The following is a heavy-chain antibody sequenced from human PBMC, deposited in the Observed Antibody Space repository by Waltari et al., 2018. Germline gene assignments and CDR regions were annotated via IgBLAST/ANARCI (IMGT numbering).Heavy chain of an antibody. Sequence: QVQLQESGPGLVKPSETLSLTCTVSGGSISSHYWSWIRQPPGKGLEWIGYIYYSGSTNSTPPLKSRVTISVVTSKNQFSLKLSSVTAADTAVYYCARDVPESGPYNWFDPWGQGTLVTVSS. D-gene: IGHD3-3*01. V-gene: IGHV4-59*11. J-gene: IGHJ5*02. CDR1: GGSISSHY. CDR2: IYYSGST. CDR3: ARDVPESGPYNWFDP.